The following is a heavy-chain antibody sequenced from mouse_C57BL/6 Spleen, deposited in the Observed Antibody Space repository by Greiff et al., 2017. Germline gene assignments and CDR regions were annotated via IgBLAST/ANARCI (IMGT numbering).Heavy chain of an antibody. V-gene: IGHV2-2*01. CDR2: IWSGGST. CDR3: ARMPTMDY. CDR1: GFSLPSYG. J-gene: IGHJ4*01. Sequence: QVQLQQSGPGLVQPSQSLSITCTVSGFSLPSYGVHWVRQSPGKGLEWLGVIWSGGSTDYHAAFISRLSISNDNSKSQVFFKMNSLQADDTAIYYCARMPTMDYWGQGTSVTVSS.